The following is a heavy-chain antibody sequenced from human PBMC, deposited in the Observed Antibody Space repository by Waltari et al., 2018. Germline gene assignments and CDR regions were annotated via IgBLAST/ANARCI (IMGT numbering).Heavy chain of an antibody. J-gene: IGHJ6*02. D-gene: IGHD3-3*01. CDR3: ARRDHDFWSGYFSV. CDR2: IYYTGST. Sequence: QLQLQESGPGLVRASETLSLTCTASGDSVNHANYYWGWFRQSPRKGMEWIGTIYYTGSTSYNPSLKSRVTVSIDTSKNQFSLKLSSVTAADTAVYFCARRDHDFWSGYFSVWGQGTTVTVSS. V-gene: IGHV4-39*01. CDR1: GDSVNHANYY.